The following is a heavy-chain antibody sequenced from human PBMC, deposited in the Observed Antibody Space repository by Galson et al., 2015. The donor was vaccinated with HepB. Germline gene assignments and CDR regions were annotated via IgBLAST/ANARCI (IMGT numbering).Heavy chain of an antibody. CDR2: ISSSSSYI. Sequence: SLRLSCAASGFTFSTYGMNWVRQAPGKGLEWVSSISSSSSYIYYADSVKGRFTISRDNAENSVYLQMDSLRAEDAALYYCAQDIIASTGRGNWFDPWGQGTLVTVSS. CDR1: GFTFSTYG. V-gene: IGHV3-21*01. J-gene: IGHJ5*02. CDR3: AQDIIASTGRGNWFDP. D-gene: IGHD6-13*01.